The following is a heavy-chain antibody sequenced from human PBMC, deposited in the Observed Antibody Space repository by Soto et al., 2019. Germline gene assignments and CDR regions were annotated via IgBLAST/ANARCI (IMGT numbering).Heavy chain of an antibody. CDR2: IWSDGSKE. J-gene: IGHJ6*02. V-gene: IGHV3-33*01. CDR1: GFTFSDYG. Sequence: QVQLVESGGGVVQPGRSLKLSCTASGFTFSDYGMHWVRQAPGKGLEWVALIWSDGSKEYFADSVKGRFTISRANSKDTVYLHTNSLRAEDTAVYSCARRFEPRGFWTTYSIDYGLDVWGRGTTVTVS. CDR3: ARRFEPRGFWTTYSIDYGLDV. D-gene: IGHD3-3*01.